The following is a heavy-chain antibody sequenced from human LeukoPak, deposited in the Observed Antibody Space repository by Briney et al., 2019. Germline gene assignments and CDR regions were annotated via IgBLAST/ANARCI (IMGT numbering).Heavy chain of an antibody. J-gene: IGHJ4*01. V-gene: IGHV4-59*01. Sequence: SETLSLTCTVSGGSINNYYWSWIRQPPGKGLEWIGFIYYSGSTNYNPSLKGRVTISLDTSKNQFSLKLNSVTAADTAVYYCARDVLAAAPFNDYWGQGTLVTVSS. CDR3: ARDVLAAAPFNDY. CDR1: GGSINNYY. CDR2: IYYSGST. D-gene: IGHD6-13*01.